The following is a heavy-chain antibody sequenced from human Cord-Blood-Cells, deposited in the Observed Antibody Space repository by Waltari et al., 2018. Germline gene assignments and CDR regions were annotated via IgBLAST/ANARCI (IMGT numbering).Heavy chain of an antibody. J-gene: IGHJ3*02. V-gene: IGHV3-23*04. CDR2: ISGSGGST. CDR1: GFHFSSYA. D-gene: IGHD1-26*01. Sequence: EVQLVESGGGLVQPGGSLRLSCAASGFHFSSYAMSWAPQAPGKGLAWVSAISGSGGSTYYADSVKGRFTISRDNSKNTLYLQMNSLRAEDTAVYYCAKLGGVGATFLDAFDIWGQGTMVTVSS. CDR3: AKLGGVGATFLDAFDI.